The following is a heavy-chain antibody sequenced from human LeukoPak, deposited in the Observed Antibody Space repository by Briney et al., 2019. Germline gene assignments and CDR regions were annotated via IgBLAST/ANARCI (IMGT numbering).Heavy chain of an antibody. CDR1: GYTFINYG. Sequence: ASVKVSCKGSGYTFINYGVNWVRQAPGQGLEWMGWISAYNANTNYAQKLQGRVTMTTDTSTSTAYMELRSLRSDDTAVYYCARGDLGEYFDYWGQGTLVTVSS. CDR3: ARGDLGEYFDY. J-gene: IGHJ4*02. V-gene: IGHV1-18*01. CDR2: ISAYNANT.